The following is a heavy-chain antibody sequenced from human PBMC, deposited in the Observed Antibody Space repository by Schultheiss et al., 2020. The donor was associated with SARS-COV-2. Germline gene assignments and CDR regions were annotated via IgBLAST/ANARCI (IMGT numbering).Heavy chain of an antibody. J-gene: IGHJ6*02. D-gene: IGHD3-3*01. V-gene: IGHV3-30*19. CDR1: GFTFSDYG. Sequence: GGSLRLSCAASGFTFSDYGMHWVRQAPGKGLEWVAVISYDGSNKYYADSVKGRFTISRDNSKNTLYLQMNSLRAEDTAVYYCARDRAGLLRSRGWTYYYYGMDVWGQGTTVTVSS. CDR2: ISYDGSNK. CDR3: ARDRAGLLRSRGWTYYYYGMDV.